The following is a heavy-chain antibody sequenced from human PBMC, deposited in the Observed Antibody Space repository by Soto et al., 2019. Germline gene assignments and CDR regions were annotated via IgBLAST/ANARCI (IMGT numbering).Heavy chain of an antibody. CDR3: ARDLWWYLH. CDR2: ISAGSEGA. J-gene: IGHJ4*02. V-gene: IGHV3-23*01. Sequence: EVQLLESGGGLVQPGGAVRLSCAASGFTFSSHAMSWVRQAPGKGLEWISSISAGSEGAYYADSVKGRFTISRDNSNNPLYLQMNSLRAEDTAVCYCARDLWWYLHWGQGTLVTVSS. CDR1: GFTFSSHA. D-gene: IGHD2-15*01.